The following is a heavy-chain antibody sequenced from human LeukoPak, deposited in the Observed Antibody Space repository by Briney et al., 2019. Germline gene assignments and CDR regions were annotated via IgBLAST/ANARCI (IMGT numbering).Heavy chain of an antibody. CDR2: FDPEDGET. CDR3: ASLGYSGYDFDY. J-gene: IGHJ4*02. CDR1: GYTLTELS. D-gene: IGHD5-12*01. Sequence: ASVKVSCKVSGYTLTELSMHWVRQAPGKGLEWMGGFDPEDGETMYARKFQGRVTMTEDTSTDTAYMELRSLRSDDTAVYYCASLGYSGYDFDYWGQGTLVTVSS. V-gene: IGHV1-24*01.